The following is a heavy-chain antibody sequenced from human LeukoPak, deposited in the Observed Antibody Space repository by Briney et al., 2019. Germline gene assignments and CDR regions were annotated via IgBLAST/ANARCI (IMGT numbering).Heavy chain of an antibody. Sequence: GGSLRLSCTASGFTFGDYAMSWVRQAPGKGLEWVGFIRSKAYGGTTEYAASVKGRFTISRDDSKSIAYLQMNSLKTEDTAVYYCTREGSKYQLLRFDYWGQGTLVTVSS. V-gene: IGHV3-49*04. CDR2: IRSKAYGGTT. CDR1: GFTFGDYA. CDR3: TREGSKYQLLRFDY. J-gene: IGHJ4*02. D-gene: IGHD2-2*01.